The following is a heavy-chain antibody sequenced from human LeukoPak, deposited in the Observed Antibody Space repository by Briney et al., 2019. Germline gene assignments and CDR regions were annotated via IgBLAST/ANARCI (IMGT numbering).Heavy chain of an antibody. D-gene: IGHD2-15*01. Sequence: GGSLRLSCAASGFTFSSSSMHWVRQAPGKGLEYVSGISSNGRGTYSANSVKGRFTISRDNSKNTLYLQMNSLRAEDTAVYYCASSAAAAQHYFNYWGRGTLVTVSS. CDR1: GFTFSSSS. CDR3: ASSAAAAQHYFNY. CDR2: ISSNGRGT. V-gene: IGHV3-64*01. J-gene: IGHJ4*02.